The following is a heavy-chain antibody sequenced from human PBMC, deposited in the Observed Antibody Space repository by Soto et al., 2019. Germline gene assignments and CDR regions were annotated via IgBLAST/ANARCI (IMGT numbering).Heavy chain of an antibody. D-gene: IGHD6-13*01. J-gene: IGHJ4*02. CDR1: GFTFSDYY. CDR2: ISSSSSYT. Sequence: QVQLVESGGGLVQPGGSLRLSCAASGFTFSDYYMSWIRQAPGKGLEWVSYISSSSSYTNYADSVKGRFTISSDNAKNPLYLQMNSLRAEETAVYYCARAPAVFNSWYLDYWGPGTLVTVSS. CDR3: ARAPAVFNSWYLDY. V-gene: IGHV3-11*05.